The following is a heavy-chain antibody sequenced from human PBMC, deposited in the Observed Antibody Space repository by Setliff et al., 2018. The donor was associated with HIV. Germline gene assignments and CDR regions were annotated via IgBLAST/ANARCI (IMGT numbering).Heavy chain of an antibody. CDR1: GVSINRTDHY. V-gene: IGHV4-39*01. Sequence: SETLSLTCSVSGVSINRTDHYWGWIRQSPGKRLEWIGSVSQSGSTYYNPSLKSRITISVDRSKNLFSLKLISVTAADQGVYFCARVPVAGANWFDPWGLGTLVTVSS. CDR2: VSQSGST. CDR3: ARVPVAGANWFDP. D-gene: IGHD2-21*01. J-gene: IGHJ5*02.